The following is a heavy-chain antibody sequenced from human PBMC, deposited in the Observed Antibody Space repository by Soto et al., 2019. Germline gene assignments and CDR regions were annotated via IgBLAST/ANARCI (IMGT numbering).Heavy chain of an antibody. V-gene: IGHV1-18*01. Sequence: QVQLVQSGAEVKKPGASVKVSCKASGYTFTSYGISWVRQAPGQGLEWMGWISAYNGNTNYAQKLQGRVTMTTDTSTSTAYMELMSLRSDDTAVYYCARSPARLLWFGEFAGRRDYYGMDVWGQGTTVTVSS. D-gene: IGHD3-10*01. J-gene: IGHJ6*02. CDR1: GYTFTSYG. CDR3: ARSPARLLWFGEFAGRRDYYGMDV. CDR2: ISAYNGNT.